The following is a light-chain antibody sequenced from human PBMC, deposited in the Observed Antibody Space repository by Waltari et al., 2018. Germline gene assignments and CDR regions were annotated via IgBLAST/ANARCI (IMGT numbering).Light chain of an antibody. Sequence: DIQMTQSPSSLSASVGDRVTITCRASHSVSTSLSWYKQKPGKAPEVLSYAASSLQSGVPSRFSGSGSGTSVTLTIGSLQPEDFATYDCQQTYRPPLTFGGGTKVDIK. CDR3: QQTYRPPLT. CDR2: AAS. V-gene: IGKV1-39*01. J-gene: IGKJ4*01. CDR1: HSVSTS.